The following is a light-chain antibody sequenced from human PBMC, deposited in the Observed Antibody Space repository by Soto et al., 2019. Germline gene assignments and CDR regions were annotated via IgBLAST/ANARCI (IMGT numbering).Light chain of an antibody. Sequence: EIVMTQSPATLSVSPGEGAALSCRASQNIGRNLAWFQQKPGQAPRLLMYGVSIRASDFPARFRGSGSGTEFTLTISSLQSEDFAVYYCQQRVDWLTFGGGTKLEIK. J-gene: IGKJ4*01. CDR3: QQRVDWLT. CDR2: GVS. V-gene: IGKV3-15*01. CDR1: QNIGRN.